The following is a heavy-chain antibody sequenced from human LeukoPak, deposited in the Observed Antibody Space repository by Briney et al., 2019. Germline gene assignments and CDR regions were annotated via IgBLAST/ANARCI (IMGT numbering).Heavy chain of an antibody. Sequence: GGSLRLSCAASGFTLSSYWLSWVRQAPGKGLEWVANINQDESEKYYVDSVKGRFTISRDNAKNSLYVQMNSLRAEDTAVYYCARHSYNNYFDYWGQGTLVTVSS. J-gene: IGHJ4*02. D-gene: IGHD1-1*01. V-gene: IGHV3-7*01. CDR1: GFTLSSYW. CDR2: INQDESEK. CDR3: ARHSYNNYFDY.